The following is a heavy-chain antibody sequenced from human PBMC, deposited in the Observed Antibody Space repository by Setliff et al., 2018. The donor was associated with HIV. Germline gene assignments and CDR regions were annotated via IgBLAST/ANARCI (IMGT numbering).Heavy chain of an antibody. J-gene: IGHJ6*03. Sequence: PSETLSLTCTVSGGSISSYYWSWIRQPPGKGLEWIGYISYSGSTNYNPSLKSRVTISVDTSKNQFSLKLRSVTAADTAVYYCARGIYYYYYYMDVWGKGTTVTVSS. V-gene: IGHV4-59*01. CDR1: GGSISSYY. CDR2: ISYSGST. CDR3: ARGIYYYYYYMDV.